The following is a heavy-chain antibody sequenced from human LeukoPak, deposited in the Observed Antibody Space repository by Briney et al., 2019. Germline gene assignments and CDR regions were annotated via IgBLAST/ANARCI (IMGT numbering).Heavy chain of an antibody. CDR1: GFTFRRYW. Sequence: PGGSLRLSCAASGFTFRRYWMTWVRQPPGNGLEWVASIKQDGSEKYYVDCVKGRFTISRDNAKNSLYLQMNSLRAEDTAVYYCARDQSYYYDSSGYYFDAFDIWGQGTMVTVSS. D-gene: IGHD3-22*01. V-gene: IGHV3-7*01. CDR3: ARDQSYYYDSSGYYFDAFDI. J-gene: IGHJ3*02. CDR2: IKQDGSEK.